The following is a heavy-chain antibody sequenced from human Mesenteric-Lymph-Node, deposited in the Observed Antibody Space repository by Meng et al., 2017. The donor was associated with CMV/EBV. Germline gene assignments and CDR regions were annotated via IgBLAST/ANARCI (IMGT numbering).Heavy chain of an antibody. Sequence: GESLKISCAVSGFTFTTHSMNWVRQAPGKGLEWLSYISSGGTSIYYADSVKGRFTISRDNAKNSVYLQMNSLRAEDTAVYYCARDSYYDILTGYLGGVYYYGMDVWGQGTTVTVSS. CDR1: GFTFTTHS. J-gene: IGHJ6*02. CDR3: ARDSYYDILTGYLGGVYYYGMDV. D-gene: IGHD3-9*01. CDR2: ISSGGTSI. V-gene: IGHV3-48*01.